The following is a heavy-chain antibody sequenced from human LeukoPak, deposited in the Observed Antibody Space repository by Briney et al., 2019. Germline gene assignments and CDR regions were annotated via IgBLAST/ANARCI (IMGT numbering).Heavy chain of an antibody. CDR1: GYTFTSYG. J-gene: IGHJ6*03. CDR2: ISAYNGNT. V-gene: IGHV1-18*01. D-gene: IGHD6-25*01. Sequence: EASVKVSCKASGYTFTSYGISWVRQAPGQGLEWMGWISAYNGNTNYAQKLQGRVTMTTDTSTSTAYMELRSLRSDDTAVYYCARDNGSGYYYYYMDVWGKGTTVTVSS. CDR3: ARDNGSGYYYYYMDV.